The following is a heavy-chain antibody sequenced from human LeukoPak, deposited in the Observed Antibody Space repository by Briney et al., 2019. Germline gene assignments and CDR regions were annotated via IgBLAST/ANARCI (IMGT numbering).Heavy chain of an antibody. CDR2: IVPMHGII. Sequence: SVKVSCKASGGTFSSYGTSWVRQAPGQGLEWMGRIVPMHGIIHYAQKFQGRLAITADKSTSTAYMELSSLRSEDTALYYCAREGALAAAGEFDYWGQGTLVTVSS. CDR1: GGTFSSYG. CDR3: AREGALAAAGEFDY. J-gene: IGHJ4*02. V-gene: IGHV1-69*04. D-gene: IGHD6-13*01.